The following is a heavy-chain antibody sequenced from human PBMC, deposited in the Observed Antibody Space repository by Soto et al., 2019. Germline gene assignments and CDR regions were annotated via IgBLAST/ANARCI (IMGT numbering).Heavy chain of an antibody. CDR3: ARGTGGTHSSPSLTDAFDS. J-gene: IGHJ3*02. CDR1: GCTFTSYD. Sequence: ASVKVSCKASGCTFTSYDINWVRQATGQGLEWMGWMNPNSGNTGYAQKFQGRVTMTRNTSISTAYMELSRLRYEDTAVYYCARGTGGTHSSPSLTDAFDSWSE. CDR2: MNPNSGNT. V-gene: IGHV1-8*01. D-gene: IGHD6-6*01.